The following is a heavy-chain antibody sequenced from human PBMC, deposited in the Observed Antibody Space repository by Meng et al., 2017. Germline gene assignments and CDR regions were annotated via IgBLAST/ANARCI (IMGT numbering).Heavy chain of an antibody. J-gene: IGHJ4*02. Sequence: GESLKISCAASGFTFSDYYMSWIRQAPGRGLEWGSAIYSGGSTYYADSGKGRFTITRDNAKNTLYLQMNSLRAEDTAVYYCARDVVGATNGGYFDYWGQGTLVTVSS. V-gene: IGHV3-66*02. CDR3: ARDVVGATNGGYFDY. D-gene: IGHD1-26*01. CDR1: GFTFSDYY. CDR2: IYSGGST.